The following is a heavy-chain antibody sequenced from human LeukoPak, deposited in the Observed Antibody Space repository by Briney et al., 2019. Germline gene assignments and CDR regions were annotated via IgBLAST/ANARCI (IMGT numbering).Heavy chain of an antibody. CDR2: ISYDGSNK. Sequence: GRSLRLSCAASGFTFSSYGMHWVRQAPGKGLEWVAVISYDGSNKYYADSVKGRFTISRDNSKNTLYLQMNSLRAEDTALYYCAKDSSGSYSYWGQGTLVTLSS. CDR3: AKDSSGSYSY. D-gene: IGHD3-10*01. V-gene: IGHV3-30*18. J-gene: IGHJ4*02. CDR1: GFTFSSYG.